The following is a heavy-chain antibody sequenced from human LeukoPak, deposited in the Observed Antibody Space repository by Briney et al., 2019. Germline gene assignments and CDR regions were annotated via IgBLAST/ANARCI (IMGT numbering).Heavy chain of an antibody. J-gene: IGHJ4*02. V-gene: IGHV1-46*01. Sequence: GASVKVSCKASGYTFTSYYMNWVRQAPGQGLEWMGIINPSGGSTSYAQKFQGRVTMTRDTSTSTVYMELSSLRPEDTAVYYCARRVPYGSGSYYNPLAYWGQGTLVTVSS. CDR3: ARRVPYGSGSYYNPLAY. CDR2: INPSGGST. D-gene: IGHD3-10*01. CDR1: GYTFTSYY.